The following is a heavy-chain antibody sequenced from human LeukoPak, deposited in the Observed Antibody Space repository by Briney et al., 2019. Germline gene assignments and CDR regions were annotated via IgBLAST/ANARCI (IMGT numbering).Heavy chain of an antibody. CDR2: IIAIFGTA. J-gene: IGHJ6*03. CDR1: GGTFSNYA. Sequence: GASVKVSCKASGGTFSNYAISWVRQAPGQGLEWMGGIIAIFGTANYAQKFRGRVTITADKSTRTAYMELSSLRSEDTAVYYCARAADNTYYDILTGYSYYYMDVWGKGTTVTISS. CDR3: ARAADNTYYDILTGYSYYYMDV. V-gene: IGHV1-69*06. D-gene: IGHD3-9*01.